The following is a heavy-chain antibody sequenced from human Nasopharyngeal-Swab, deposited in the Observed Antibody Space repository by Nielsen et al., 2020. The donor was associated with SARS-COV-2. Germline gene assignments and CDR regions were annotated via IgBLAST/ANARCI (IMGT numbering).Heavy chain of an antibody. V-gene: IGHV3-9*01. CDR2: ISWNSGSI. CDR3: AKANYDYVWGSYSDY. CDR1: EFTFDDYA. J-gene: IGHJ4*02. Sequence: SLKISCAASEFTFDDYAMHWVRQAPGKGLEWVSGISWNSGSIGYADSVKGRFTISRDNAKNSLYLQMNSLRAEDTALYYCAKANYDYVWGSYSDYWGQGTLVTVSS. D-gene: IGHD3-16*01.